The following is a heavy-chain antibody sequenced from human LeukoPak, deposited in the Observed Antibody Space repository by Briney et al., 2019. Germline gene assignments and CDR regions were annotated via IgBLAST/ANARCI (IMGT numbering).Heavy chain of an antibody. CDR2: IYTSGST. D-gene: IGHD3-22*01. Sequence: ASETLSLTCTVSGGSISSGSYYWSWIRQPAGKGLEWIGRIYTSGSTNCNPSLKSRVTISVDTSKNQFSLKLSSVTAADTAVYYCASTTDNRHYYDSSVAHWGQGTLVTVSS. CDR3: ASTTDNRHYYDSSVAH. J-gene: IGHJ4*02. V-gene: IGHV4-61*02. CDR1: GGSISSGSYY.